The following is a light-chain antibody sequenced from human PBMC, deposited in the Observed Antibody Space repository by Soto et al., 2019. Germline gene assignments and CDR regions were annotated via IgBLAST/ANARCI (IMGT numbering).Light chain of an antibody. CDR3: MQALQTPVT. Sequence: DIVMTQSPLSLPVTPGEPASISCRSSQSLLHSNGYNYLDWYLQKPGQSPQLLIYLGSNRASGVPDRFSGSGSGTDFTLKISRVEAEDVEVYYCMQALQTPVTFGPGTKGDIK. J-gene: IGKJ3*01. V-gene: IGKV2-28*01. CDR1: QSLLHSNGYNY. CDR2: LGS.